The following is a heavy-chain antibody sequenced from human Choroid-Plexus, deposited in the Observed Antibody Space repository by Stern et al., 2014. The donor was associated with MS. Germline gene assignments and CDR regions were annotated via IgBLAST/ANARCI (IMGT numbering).Heavy chain of an antibody. V-gene: IGHV3-30*18. CDR2: VSHEGSYK. Sequence: QVQLVQSGGGVVQPGRPLRLSCVASGFTFGSCAMHWVRQAPGKGLEWVGGVSHEGSYKYYADSVKGRFTISRDNSQNTLYMQMSSLRPEDTAVYYCAKDRQYLTYFFDHWGQGSLVTVSS. CDR1: GFTFGSCA. J-gene: IGHJ5*02. CDR3: AKDRQYLTYFFDH. D-gene: IGHD2/OR15-2a*01.